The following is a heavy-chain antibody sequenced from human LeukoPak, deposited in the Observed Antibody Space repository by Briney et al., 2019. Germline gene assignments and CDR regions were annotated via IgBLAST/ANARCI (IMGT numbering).Heavy chain of an antibody. Sequence: SETLSLTCTVSGGSISSSSYYWGWIRQPPGKGLEWIGSIYYSGNTFYNPSLKSRVTISVDTSKNQFSLRLSSVTAADTAVYFCARLGGIYLNYWFFDLWGRGTLVTVPS. CDR2: IYYSGNT. CDR3: ARLGGIYLNYWFFDL. CDR1: GGSISSSSYY. D-gene: IGHD1-26*01. J-gene: IGHJ2*01. V-gene: IGHV4-39*01.